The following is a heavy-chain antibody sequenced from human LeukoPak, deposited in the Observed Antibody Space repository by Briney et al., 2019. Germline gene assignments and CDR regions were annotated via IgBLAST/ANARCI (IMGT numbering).Heavy chain of an antibody. Sequence: PGGSLRLSCAASGFTFSSYAMSWVRQAPGKGLEWVSAISGSGGSTYYADSVKGRFTISRDNSKNTLYLQMNSLRAEDTAVYYCAKGRKGAIPAALFYYYYGMDVWGQGTTVTVSS. CDR1: GFTFSSYA. V-gene: IGHV3-23*01. D-gene: IGHD2-2*01. J-gene: IGHJ6*02. CDR2: ISGSGGST. CDR3: AKGRKGAIPAALFYYYYGMDV.